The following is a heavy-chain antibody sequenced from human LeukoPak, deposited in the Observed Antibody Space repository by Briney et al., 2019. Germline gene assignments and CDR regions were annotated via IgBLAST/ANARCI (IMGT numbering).Heavy chain of an antibody. D-gene: IGHD3-3*01. J-gene: IGHJ5*02. CDR1: GGSISSSSYY. CDR3: ARLKECFDP. CDR2: IYYSGRT. V-gene: IGHV4-39*01. Sequence: SETLSLTCTVSGGSISSSSYYWGWIRQPPGKGLEWIGIIYYSGRTYYNPSLKSRVTISVDTSKNQFSLKLSSVTAADTSVYYCARLKECFDPWGQGTLVTVSS.